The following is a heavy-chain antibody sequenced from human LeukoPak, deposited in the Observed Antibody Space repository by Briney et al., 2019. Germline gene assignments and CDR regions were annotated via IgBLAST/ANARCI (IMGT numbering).Heavy chain of an antibody. CDR1: GFTLKNAW. CDR3: TTGTEQQWLSLDY. J-gene: IGHJ4*02. V-gene: IGHV3-15*01. D-gene: IGHD6-19*01. Sequence: GGSLRLSCVASGFTLKNAWMSWVRQAPGKGLEWVGRIRSKTDGGTTDYAAPVKGRFTISRDDSKNTLYLQMNSLETEDTAVYYCTTGTEQQWLSLDYWGQGTLVTVSS. CDR2: IRSKTDGGTT.